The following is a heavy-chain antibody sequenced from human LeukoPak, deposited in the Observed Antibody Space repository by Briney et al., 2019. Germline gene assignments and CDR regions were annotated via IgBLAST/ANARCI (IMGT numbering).Heavy chain of an antibody. CDR3: ARGGPEDAFDI. V-gene: IGHV3-66*01. D-gene: IGHD1-14*01. CDR1: GFTFSTYS. Sequence: VGSLRLSCAASGFTFSTYSMSWVRQAPGKGLEWVSVIYSRGNTYYADSVKGRFTISRDNSMNTLYLQMNSLRDDDTAVYYCARGGPEDAFDIWGLGTVVTVSS. J-gene: IGHJ3*02. CDR2: IYSRGNT.